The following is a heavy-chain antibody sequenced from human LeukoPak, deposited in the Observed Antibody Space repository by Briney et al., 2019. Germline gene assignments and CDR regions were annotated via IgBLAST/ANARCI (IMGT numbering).Heavy chain of an antibody. CDR3: AIYDSSGYYNY. CDR1: GFIFNKHA. Sequence: GGSLRLSCVASGFIFNKHAMSWVRQAPGKGLEWVSGLSGSGSSTDYADSVKGRFTVSRDNSKNTLYLQMNSLRAEDTAVYYCAIYDSSGYYNYWGQGTLVTVSS. J-gene: IGHJ4*02. V-gene: IGHV3-23*01. D-gene: IGHD3-22*01. CDR2: LSGSGSST.